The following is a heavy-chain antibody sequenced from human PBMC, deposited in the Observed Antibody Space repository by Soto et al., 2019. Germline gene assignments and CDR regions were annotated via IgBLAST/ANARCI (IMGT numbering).Heavy chain of an antibody. CDR3: ARDSWVADDYVWGFFDY. V-gene: IGHV3-48*02. Sequence: TGGALRLSCAGSGFTFSSYSMNWGRQAPGKGLEWVSYISSSSSTIYYADSVKGRFTISRDNAKNSLYLQMNSLRDEDTAVYYCARDSWVADDYVWGFFDYWGQGTLVTVSS. J-gene: IGHJ4*02. CDR2: ISSSSSTI. D-gene: IGHD3-16*01. CDR1: GFTFSSYS.